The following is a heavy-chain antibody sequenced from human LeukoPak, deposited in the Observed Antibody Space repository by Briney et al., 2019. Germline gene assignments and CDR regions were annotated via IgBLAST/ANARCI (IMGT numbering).Heavy chain of an antibody. Sequence: PGGSLRLSCVASGFTFNIYAMHWVRQAPGKGLEYVSAISDEGQSTYYASPVKGRFTISRDNSKNTLYLQMASLRVEDTAVYFCARADSTGWDDALDYWGQGTLVTVSS. CDR1: GFTFNIYA. CDR2: ISDEGQST. CDR3: ARADSTGWDDALDY. V-gene: IGHV3-64*01. D-gene: IGHD6-19*01. J-gene: IGHJ4*02.